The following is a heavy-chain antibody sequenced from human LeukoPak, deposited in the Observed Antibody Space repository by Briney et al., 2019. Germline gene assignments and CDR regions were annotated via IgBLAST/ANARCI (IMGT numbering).Heavy chain of an antibody. Sequence: PGGSLRLSCAASGFTFSSYAMSWVRQAPGKGLEWVSAISGSGGSTYYADSVKGRFTISRDNSKNTLYLQMNSLRAEDTAVYYCAKDLHIVVVIATRDFDYWGQGTPVTVSS. V-gene: IGHV3-23*01. CDR3: AKDLHIVVVIATRDFDY. D-gene: IGHD2-21*01. CDR2: ISGSGGST. J-gene: IGHJ4*02. CDR1: GFTFSSYA.